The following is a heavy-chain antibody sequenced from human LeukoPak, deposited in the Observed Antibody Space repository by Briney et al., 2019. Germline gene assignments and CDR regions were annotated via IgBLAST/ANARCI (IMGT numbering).Heavy chain of an antibody. CDR3: ARLLGDCSGGSCYFLDY. D-gene: IGHD2-15*01. CDR1: GGSISSSNYY. CDR2: IYYSGST. V-gene: IGHV4-39*01. Sequence: KPSETLSLTCTVSGGSISSSNYYWGWIRHPPGKGLEWIGNIYYSGSTNYNPSLKSRVAISVDTPKNQLSLKLSSVTAADTAVYYCARLLGDCSGGSCYFLDYWGQGTLVTVSS. J-gene: IGHJ4*02.